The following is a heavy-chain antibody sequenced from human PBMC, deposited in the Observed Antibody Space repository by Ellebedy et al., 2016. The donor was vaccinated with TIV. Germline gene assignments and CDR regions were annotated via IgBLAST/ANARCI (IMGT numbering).Heavy chain of an antibody. CDR2: ISAYTGET. Sequence: ASVKVSCKASGAIFRSYAISWVRQAPGQGLEWMGWISAYTGETDYAQNVQGRVTLTTEKSTSTAYMELRSLRFDDTAVYYCARDMVQGMVARYLWFDYWGQGTQVTVSS. V-gene: IGHV1-18*01. D-gene: IGHD3-10*01. CDR1: GAIFRSYA. CDR3: ARDMVQGMVARYLWFDY. J-gene: IGHJ4*02.